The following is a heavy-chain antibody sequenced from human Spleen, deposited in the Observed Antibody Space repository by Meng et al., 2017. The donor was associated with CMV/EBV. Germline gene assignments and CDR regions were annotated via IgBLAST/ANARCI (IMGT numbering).Heavy chain of an antibody. CDR1: GFSFSDYY. D-gene: IGHD1-26*01. J-gene: IGHJ4*02. CDR3: ARAYSGSYGSFDY. CDR2: ISSGGATI. V-gene: IGHV3-11*04. Sequence: GGSLRLSCAASGFSFSDYYMSWIRQAPGKGLEWISYISSGGATIYYADSVKGRFTISRDNAKNSLYLQVHSLRAEDTAVYYCARAYSGSYGSFDYWGQGTLVTVSS.